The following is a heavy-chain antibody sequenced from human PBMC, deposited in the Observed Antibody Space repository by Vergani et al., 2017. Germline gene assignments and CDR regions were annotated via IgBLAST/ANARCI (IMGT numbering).Heavy chain of an antibody. J-gene: IGHJ4*02. CDR2: IKNTGDST. V-gene: IGHV3-23*01. Sequence: EVQLLQSEGAVVQPGGSLRLFCVASGFTFSSHAMSWVRQGHGQGLEWVSSIKNTGDSTHYADSGKGRFTIARDNSKNTLYLQMNILAVEDTAEYYCGSASDNYNWGQGTLVTVSS. CDR1: GFTFSSHA. CDR3: GSASDNYN. D-gene: IGHD5-24*01.